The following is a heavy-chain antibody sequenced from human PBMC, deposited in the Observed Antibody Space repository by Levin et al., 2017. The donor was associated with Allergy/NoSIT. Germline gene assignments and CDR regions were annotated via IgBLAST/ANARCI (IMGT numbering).Heavy chain of an antibody. Sequence: LSLTCAASGFTFSDYYMDWVRQAPGKGLEWVGRTRNKANSYTTEYAASVKGRFTISRDDSKNSLYLQMNSLKTADTAVYYCTRVRGKAVTTNYFDYWGQGTLVTVSS. V-gene: IGHV3-72*01. CDR1: GFTFSDYY. CDR3: TRVRGKAVTTNYFDY. D-gene: IGHD4-17*01. CDR2: TRNKANSYTT. J-gene: IGHJ4*02.